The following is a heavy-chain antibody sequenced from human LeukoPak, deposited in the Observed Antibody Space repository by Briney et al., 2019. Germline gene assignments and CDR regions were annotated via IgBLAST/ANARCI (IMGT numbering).Heavy chain of an antibody. J-gene: IGHJ4*02. CDR2: MNPNSGNK. CDR3: ASGCIAATFDY. D-gene: IGHD6-13*01. V-gene: IGHV1-8*01. CDR1: GYTFTSYD. Sequence: ASVKVSCKASGYTFTSYDINWVGQATGQGLAWMGWMNPNSGNKGYAQKFQGRVTMTRNTSISTAYKELSSLRSEDTAVYYCASGCIAATFDYWGQGTLVTVSS.